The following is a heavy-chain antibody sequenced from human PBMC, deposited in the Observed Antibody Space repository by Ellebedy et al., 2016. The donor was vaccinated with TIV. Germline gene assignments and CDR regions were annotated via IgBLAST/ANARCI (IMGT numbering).Heavy chain of an antibody. J-gene: IGHJ4*02. V-gene: IGHV3-21*01. D-gene: IGHD6-13*01. CDR3: ARELAAAGFFDY. Sequence: PGGSLRLSCAASGFSLRTNWMSWVRQAPGKGLEWVSSISSSNHYIYYADSVKGRFTISRDNAKNSLYLQMNSLRAEDTAVFYCARELAAAGFFDYWGQGTLVTVSS. CDR2: ISSSNHYI. CDR1: GFSLRTNW.